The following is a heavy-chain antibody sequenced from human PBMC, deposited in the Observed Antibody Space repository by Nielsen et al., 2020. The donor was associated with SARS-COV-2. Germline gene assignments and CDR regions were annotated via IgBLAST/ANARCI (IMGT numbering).Heavy chain of an antibody. J-gene: IGHJ4*02. CDR1: GFTFSSYA. D-gene: IGHD5-24*01. Sequence: GGSLRLSCAASGFTFSSYAMHWVRQAPGKGLEWVAVISYDGSNKYYADSVKGRFTISRDNSKNTLYLQMNSLRAEDTAVYYCARAKDGYNYLLDYWGQGTLVTVSS. CDR2: ISYDGSNK. V-gene: IGHV3-30-3*01. CDR3: ARAKDGYNYLLDY.